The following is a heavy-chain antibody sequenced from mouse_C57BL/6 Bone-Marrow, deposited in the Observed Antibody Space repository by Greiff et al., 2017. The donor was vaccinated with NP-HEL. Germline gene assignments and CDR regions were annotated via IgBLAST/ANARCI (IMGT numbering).Heavy chain of an antibody. J-gene: IGHJ2*01. CDR3: ARYYGSSYYFDY. V-gene: IGHV1-80*01. CDR1: GYAFSSYW. Sequence: VQPVESGAELVKPGASVKISCKASGYAFSSYWMNWVKQRPGKGLEWIGQIYPGDGDTNYNGKFKGKATLTADKSSSTAYMQLSSLTSEDSAVYFCARYYGSSYYFDYWGQGTTLTVSS. D-gene: IGHD1-1*01. CDR2: IYPGDGDT.